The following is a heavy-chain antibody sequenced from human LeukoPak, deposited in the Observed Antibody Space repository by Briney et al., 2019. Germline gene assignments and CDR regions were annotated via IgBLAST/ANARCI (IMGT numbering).Heavy chain of an antibody. CDR2: MYYSGST. J-gene: IGHJ3*02. D-gene: IGHD3-22*01. Sequence: PSETLSLTCTVSGGSISSSSYYWGWIRQPPGKGLEWIGTMYYSGSTYYNPSLKSRVTISLDTSKNQFSLKLSSVTAADTAVYYCARDLNYYDINDAFDIWGQGTMVTVSS. CDR3: ARDLNYYDINDAFDI. V-gene: IGHV4-39*07. CDR1: GGSISSSSYY.